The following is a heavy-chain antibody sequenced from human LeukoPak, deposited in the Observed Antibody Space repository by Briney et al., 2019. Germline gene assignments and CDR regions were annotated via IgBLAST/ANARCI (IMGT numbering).Heavy chain of an antibody. CDR1: GFTFSSYG. J-gene: IGHJ4*02. V-gene: IGHV3-30*03. D-gene: IGHD3-3*01. CDR2: ISYDGSNK. CDR3: ARCGPNYDFWSGYDPIDY. Sequence: GGSLRLSCAASGFTFSSYGMHWVRQAPGKGLEWVAVISYDGSNKYYADSVKGRFTISRDNSKNTLYLQMNSLRAEDTAVYYCARCGPNYDFWSGYDPIDYWGQGTLVTVSS.